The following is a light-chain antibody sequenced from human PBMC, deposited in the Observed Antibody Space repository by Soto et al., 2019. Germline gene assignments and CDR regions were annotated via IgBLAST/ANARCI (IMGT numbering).Light chain of an antibody. Sequence: QAVLTQPASVSGSPGQSITISCTGTSSDVGGYNYVSWHQQHPGKAPKLMIYEVNNRSSGVSDRFFGSKSGNTASLTIAGLQAEDEATYYCSSYTSSTTSYVFGTGTKVTVL. V-gene: IGLV2-14*01. CDR3: SSYTSSTTSYV. J-gene: IGLJ1*01. CDR2: EVN. CDR1: SSDVGGYNY.